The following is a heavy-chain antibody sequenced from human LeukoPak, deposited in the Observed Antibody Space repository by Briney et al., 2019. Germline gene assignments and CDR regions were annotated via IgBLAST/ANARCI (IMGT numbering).Heavy chain of an antibody. D-gene: IGHD6-13*01. CDR2: ISYDGSNK. J-gene: IGHJ4*02. Sequence: PGGSLRLSCAASGFTFSSYAMHWVRQAPGKGLEWVAVISYDGSNKYYADSVKGRFTISRDNSKNTLYLQMNSLRAEDTAVYYCARAPYSSSWGYFDYWGQGTLVTVSS. CDR3: ARAPYSSSWGYFDY. V-gene: IGHV3-30-3*01. CDR1: GFTFSSYA.